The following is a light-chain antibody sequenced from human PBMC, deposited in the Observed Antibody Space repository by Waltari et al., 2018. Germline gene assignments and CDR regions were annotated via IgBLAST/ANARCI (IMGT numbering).Light chain of an antibody. CDR1: RDINNY. V-gene: IGKV1-33*01. CDR2: DAS. J-gene: IGKJ1*01. Sequence: DIQMTQSPSSLSASVGDRVTITCQASRDINNYLNSYQQKTGKAPKLLIYDASTLETGVPSRFSGSGSGTDFVFTISRLQPEDIATYYCQHYDGVPPWTFGQGTRVDFK. CDR3: QHYDGVPPWT.